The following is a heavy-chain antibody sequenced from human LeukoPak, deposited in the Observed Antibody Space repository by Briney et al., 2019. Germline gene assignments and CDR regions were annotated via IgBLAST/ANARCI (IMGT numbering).Heavy chain of an antibody. D-gene: IGHD3-9*01. CDR3: ARVDMLTGYTFDY. J-gene: IGHJ4*02. CDR1: GGSISSYY. V-gene: IGHV4-59*01. Sequence: PSETLSLTCTVSGGSISSYYWSWIRQPPGKGLEWIGYIYYSGSTNYNPSLKSRVTISVDTSKNQFSLKLSSVTAADTAVYYCARVDMLTGYTFDYWGQGTLVTVSS. CDR2: IYYSGST.